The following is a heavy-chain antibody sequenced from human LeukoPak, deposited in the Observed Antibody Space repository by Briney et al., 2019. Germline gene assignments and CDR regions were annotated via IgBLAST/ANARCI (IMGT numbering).Heavy chain of an antibody. CDR3: ASRDKGYYYGMDV. CDR2: LYSGGST. Sequence: GGSLRLSCAASGFTVSGNYMSWVRQAPGKGLEWVSLLYSGGSTYYADSVKGRFSISRGNSKNTLYLQMNSLRAEDTAVYYCASRDKGYYYGMDVWGQGTTVTVSS. J-gene: IGHJ6*02. V-gene: IGHV3-66*01. CDR1: GFTVSGNY. D-gene: IGHD5-24*01.